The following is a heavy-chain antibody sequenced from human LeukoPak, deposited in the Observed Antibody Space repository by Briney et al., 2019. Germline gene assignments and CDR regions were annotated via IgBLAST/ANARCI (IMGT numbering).Heavy chain of an antibody. V-gene: IGHV3-23*01. CDR2: ISGSGGST. D-gene: IGHD6-6*01. CDR3: AKGEQLVQAFDI. CDR1: GFTFSSYA. Sequence: PGGSLRLSCAASGFTFSSYAMSWVRHAPGKGLEGVSAISGSGGSTYYADSVKGRFTISRDNSKNTLYLQMNSLRAEDTAVYYCAKGEQLVQAFDIWGQGTMVTVSS. J-gene: IGHJ3*02.